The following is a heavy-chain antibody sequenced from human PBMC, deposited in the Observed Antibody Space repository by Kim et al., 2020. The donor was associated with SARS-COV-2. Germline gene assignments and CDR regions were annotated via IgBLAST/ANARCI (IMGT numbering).Heavy chain of an antibody. CDR3: AKGGRYGDLYRYFDY. CDR2: ISYDGSNK. CDR1: GFTFSSYG. J-gene: IGHJ4*02. D-gene: IGHD4-17*01. V-gene: IGHV3-30*18. Sequence: GGSLRLSCAASGFTFSSYGMHWVRQAPGKGLEWVAVISYDGSNKYYADSVKGRFTISRDNSKNTLYLQMNSLRAEDTAVYYCAKGGRYGDLYRYFDYWGQGTLVTVSS.